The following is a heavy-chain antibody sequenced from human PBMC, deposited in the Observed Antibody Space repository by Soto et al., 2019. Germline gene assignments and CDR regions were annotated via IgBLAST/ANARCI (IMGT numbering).Heavy chain of an antibody. J-gene: IGHJ4*02. CDR1: GFTFSSYS. Sequence: PGGALRASCSASGFTFSSYSRNWVRQAPGKGLEWVSSISSSSSYIYYADSVKGRFTISRDNAKNSLYLQMNSLRAEDTAVYYCARDGSITGTLDYWGQGTLVNVSS. CDR3: ARDGSITGTLDY. V-gene: IGHV3-21*01. D-gene: IGHD1-7*01. CDR2: ISSSSSYI.